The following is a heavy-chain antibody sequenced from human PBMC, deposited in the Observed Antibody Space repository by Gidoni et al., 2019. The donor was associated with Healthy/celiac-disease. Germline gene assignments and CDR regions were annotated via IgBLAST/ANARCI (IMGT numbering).Heavy chain of an antibody. Sequence: HGQGLEWMGIINPSGGSTSYAQKFQGRVTMTRDTSTSTVYMELSSLRSEDTAVYYCARAGGDIYCSSTSCYATDYYYYGMDVWGQGTTVTVSS. CDR3: ARAGGDIYCSSTSCYATDYYYYGMDV. V-gene: IGHV1-46*03. J-gene: IGHJ6*02. D-gene: IGHD2-2*01. CDR2: INPSGGST.